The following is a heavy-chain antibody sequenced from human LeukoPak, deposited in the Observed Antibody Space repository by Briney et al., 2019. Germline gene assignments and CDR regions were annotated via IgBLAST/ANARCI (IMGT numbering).Heavy chain of an antibody. D-gene: IGHD6-19*01. J-gene: IGHJ3*01. CDR3: AKAPSSGWFGGAFDV. CDR2: ISWNSGSI. Sequence: GGSLRLSCAASGFTFDDYAMHWVRQAPGKGLEWVSGISWNSGSIGYADSVKGRFTISRDNAKNSLYLQMNSLRAEDTAVYYCAKAPSSGWFGGAFDVWGQGTMVTVSS. CDR1: GFTFDDYA. V-gene: IGHV3-9*01.